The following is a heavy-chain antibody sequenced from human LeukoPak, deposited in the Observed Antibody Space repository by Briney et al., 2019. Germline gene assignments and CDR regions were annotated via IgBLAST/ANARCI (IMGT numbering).Heavy chain of an antibody. V-gene: IGHV4-39*01. J-gene: IGHJ4*02. Sequence: SETLSLTCTVSGVSISRSSYYWGWIRQPPGKGLEYIGNIYYSGSTDYNPSLKSRVTISVDMSKDQFSLKLSSVTAADTAVYYCARQAAQTYDYWGQGTLVTVSS. CDR1: GVSISRSSYY. CDR2: IYYSGST. CDR3: ARQAAQTYDY.